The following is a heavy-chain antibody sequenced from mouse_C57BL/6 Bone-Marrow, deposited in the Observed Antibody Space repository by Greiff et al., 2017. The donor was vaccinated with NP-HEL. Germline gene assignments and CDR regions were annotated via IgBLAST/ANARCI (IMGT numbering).Heavy chain of an antibody. CDR1: GFSLTSYG. CDR2: IWSDGST. J-gene: IGHJ2*01. Sequence: QVQLQQSGPGLVAPSQSLSITCTVSGFSLTSYGVHWVRQPPGKGLEWLVVIWSDGSTTYNSALKSRLSISKDNSKSQVFLKMNSLQTDDTAMYYCARQGITTVVATTDYWGQGTTLTVSS. D-gene: IGHD1-1*01. V-gene: IGHV2-6-1*01. CDR3: ARQGITTVVATTDY.